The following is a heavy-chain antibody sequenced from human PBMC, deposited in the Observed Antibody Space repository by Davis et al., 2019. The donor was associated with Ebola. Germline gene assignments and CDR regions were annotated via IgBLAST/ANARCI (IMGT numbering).Heavy chain of an antibody. J-gene: IGHJ5*02. CDR1: GGPFAAYY. Sequence: SGPLPPPSAALGGPFAAYYCSWTSQPPGKGLEWIGEINHSGSTNYNPSLKSRVTISVDTSKNQLSLKLSSVTAADTAVYYCAGGVPFRGGWFEPWRQGTLVTVSS. V-gene: IGHV4-34*01. CDR2: INHSGST. CDR3: AGGVPFRGGWFEP. D-gene: IGHD3-16*01.